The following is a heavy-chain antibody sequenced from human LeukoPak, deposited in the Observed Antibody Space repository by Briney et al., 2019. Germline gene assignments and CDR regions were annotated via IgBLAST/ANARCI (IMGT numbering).Heavy chain of an antibody. D-gene: IGHD3-3*01. CDR3: AKGAYYGD. Sequence: PGGSLRLSCEASGFTFSTFAMIWVRQAPGKGLEWVSTISGNGGETYHADSVKGRFTISRDNSKNTLYLQMNSLRAEDTAVYYCAKGAYYGDWGQGTLVTVSS. CDR1: GFTFSTFA. V-gene: IGHV3-23*01. CDR2: ISGNGGET. J-gene: IGHJ4*02.